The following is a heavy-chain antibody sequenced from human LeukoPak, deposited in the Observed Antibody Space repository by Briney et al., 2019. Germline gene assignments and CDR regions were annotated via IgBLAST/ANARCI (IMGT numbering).Heavy chain of an antibody. V-gene: IGHV3-20*04. CDR2: INWNGGST. CDR1: GFTFDDYG. Sequence: GGSLRLSCAASGFTFDDYGMSWVRQAPGKGLEWVSGINWNGGSTGYADSVKGRFTISRDNAKNSLYLQMNSLRAEDTALYYCARDLEDTAMIWGIFDYWGQGTLVTVSS. D-gene: IGHD5-18*01. J-gene: IGHJ4*02. CDR3: ARDLEDTAMIWGIFDY.